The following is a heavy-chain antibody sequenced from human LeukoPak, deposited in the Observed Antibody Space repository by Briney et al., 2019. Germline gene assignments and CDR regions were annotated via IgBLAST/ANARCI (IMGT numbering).Heavy chain of an antibody. CDR3: ARGTDFWSGFFSYYYYYGMDV. CDR1: GGTFSSYA. J-gene: IGHJ6*02. CDR2: INTNTGNP. D-gene: IGHD3-3*01. Sequence: ASVKVSCKASGGTFSSYAISWVRQAPGQGLEWMGWINTNTGNPTYAQGSTGRFVFSLDTSVSTAYLQISSLKAEDTAVYYCARGTDFWSGFFSYYYYYGMDVWGQGTTVTVSS. V-gene: IGHV7-4-1*02.